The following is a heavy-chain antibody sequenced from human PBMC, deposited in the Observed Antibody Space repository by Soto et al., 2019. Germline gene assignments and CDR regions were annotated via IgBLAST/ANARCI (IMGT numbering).Heavy chain of an antibody. CDR1: GGSISSGGYS. CDR2: IYHGGST. J-gene: IGHJ4*02. V-gene: IGHV4-30-2*01. CDR3: ARSVATPGYYFDY. D-gene: IGHD2-15*01. Sequence: QLQLQESGSGLVKPSQTLSLTCAVSGGSISSGGYSWSWIRQPPGKGLEWIGYIYHGGSTYYNPSLKSRVTISVDRSKNQFSLKLSSVTAADTAVYYCARSVATPGYYFDYWGQGTLVTVSS.